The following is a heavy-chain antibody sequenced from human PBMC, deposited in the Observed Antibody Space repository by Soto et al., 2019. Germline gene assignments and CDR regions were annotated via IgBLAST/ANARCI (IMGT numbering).Heavy chain of an antibody. J-gene: IGHJ6*03. CDR1: GYTFTSYD. V-gene: IGHV1-8*01. D-gene: IGHD3-3*01. CDR2: MNPNSGNT. Sequence: ASVKVSCKASGYTFTSYDINWVRQATGQGLEWMGWMNPNSGNTGYAQKFQGRVTMTRNTSISTAYMELSSLRSEDTAVYYCARGFKPHPDFWSGYFYYYYMDVWGKGTTVTVS. CDR3: ARGFKPHPDFWSGYFYYYYMDV.